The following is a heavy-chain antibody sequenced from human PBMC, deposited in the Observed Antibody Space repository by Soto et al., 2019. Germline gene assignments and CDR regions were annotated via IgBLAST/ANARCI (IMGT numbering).Heavy chain of an antibody. CDR3: AGGVYIGSSGWFDP. J-gene: IGHJ5*02. Sequence: GGSLRLSCAASGFTFSDYYMSWIRQAPGKGLEWVSYINSRSSSTNYADSVKGRFTISRDNAKNLLYLQMNSLTDGDTAVYYCAGGVYIGSSGWFDPWGQETLVTVS. V-gene: IGHV3-11*06. CDR2: INSRSSST. CDR1: GFTFSDYY. D-gene: IGHD3-10*01.